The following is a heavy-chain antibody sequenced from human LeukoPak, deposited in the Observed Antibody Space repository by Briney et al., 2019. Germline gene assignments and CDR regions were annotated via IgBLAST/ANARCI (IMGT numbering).Heavy chain of an antibody. CDR1: GYRFTGYY. J-gene: IGHJ5*02. Sequence: GASVKVSCKASGYRFTGYYIYWVRQAPGQGLEWMGWINPNNGGTNYAQKFQGRVTMARDTSITTTYMELSSLRSDDTAVYYCARDSGDYYGSGSRFDPWGQGTLVTVSS. CDR2: INPNNGGT. D-gene: IGHD3-10*01. V-gene: IGHV1-2*02. CDR3: ARDSGDYYGSGSRFDP.